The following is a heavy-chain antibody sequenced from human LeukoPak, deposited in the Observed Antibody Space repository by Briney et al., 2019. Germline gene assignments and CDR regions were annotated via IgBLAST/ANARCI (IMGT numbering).Heavy chain of an antibody. V-gene: IGHV4-39*07. D-gene: IGHD3-10*01. Sequence: PSETLSLTCTVSGGSISSYYWGWIRQPPGKGLEWIGSIYYSGSTYYNPSLKSRVTISVDTSKNQFSLKLTSVTAADTAVYYCARGEVRGTGVRFDPWGQGTLVTVSS. CDR3: ARGEVRGTGVRFDP. J-gene: IGHJ5*02. CDR2: IYYSGST. CDR1: GGSISSYY.